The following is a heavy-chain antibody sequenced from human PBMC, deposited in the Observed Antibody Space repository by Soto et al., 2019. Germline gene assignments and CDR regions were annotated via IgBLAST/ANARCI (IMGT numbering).Heavy chain of an antibody. V-gene: IGHV1-46*01. CDR1: GYTITSYY. Sequence: ASVKVSCKASGYTITSYYMHWVRQAPGQGLEWMGIINPSGGSTSYAQKFQGRVTMTRDTSTSTVYMELSSLRSEDTAVYYCARDISTVVVAATLRDGPFDIWGQGTMVTVSS. D-gene: IGHD2-15*01. CDR2: INPSGGST. J-gene: IGHJ3*02. CDR3: ARDISTVVVAATLRDGPFDI.